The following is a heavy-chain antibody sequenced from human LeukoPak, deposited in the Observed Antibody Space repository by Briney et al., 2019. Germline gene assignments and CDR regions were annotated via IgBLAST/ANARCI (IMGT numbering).Heavy chain of an antibody. CDR3: ARGISTTGTDY. Sequence: ASETLSLTCAVYGGSFSGYYWSWIRQPPGKGLEWIGEINHSGSTYYNPSLKSRLTISVDTSKNQFSLKLSSMTAADTAVYYCARGISTTGTDYWGQGTLVTVSS. CDR2: INHSGST. CDR1: GGSFSGYY. D-gene: IGHD1-1*01. V-gene: IGHV4-34*01. J-gene: IGHJ4*02.